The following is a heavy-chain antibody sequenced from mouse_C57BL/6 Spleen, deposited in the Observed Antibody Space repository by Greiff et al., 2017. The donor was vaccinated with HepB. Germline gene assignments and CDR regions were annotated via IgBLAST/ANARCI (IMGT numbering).Heavy chain of an antibody. Sequence: VQRVESGAELVRPGASVTLSCKASGYTFTDYEMHWVKQTPVHGLEWIGAIDPETGGTAYNQKFKGKAILTADKSSSTAYMELRSLTSEDSAVYYCTRDSPAWFAYWGQGTLVTVSA. CDR2: IDPETGGT. D-gene: IGHD6-1*01. CDR3: TRDSPAWFAY. CDR1: GYTFTDYE. V-gene: IGHV1-15*01. J-gene: IGHJ3*01.